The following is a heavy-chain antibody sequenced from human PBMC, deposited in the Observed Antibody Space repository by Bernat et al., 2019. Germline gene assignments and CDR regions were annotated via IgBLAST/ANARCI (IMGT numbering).Heavy chain of an antibody. CDR1: GGSISSSSYY. D-gene: IGHD3-16*01. V-gene: IGHV4-39*01. CDR3: ARHERGTGLGSAFDI. CDR2: IYYSGST. Sequence: QLQLQESGPGLVKSSETLSLTCTVSGGSISSSSYYWGWIRQPPGKGLEWIGSIYYSGSTYYNPSLKSRVTISVDTSKNQFSLKLSSVTAADTAVYYCARHERGTGLGSAFDIWGQGTMVTVSS. J-gene: IGHJ3*02.